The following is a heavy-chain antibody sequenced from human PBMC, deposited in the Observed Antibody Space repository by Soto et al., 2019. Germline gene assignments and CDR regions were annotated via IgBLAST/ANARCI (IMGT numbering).Heavy chain of an antibody. J-gene: IGHJ4*02. CDR3: ARGQVYDILTGYSPDY. CDR2: ISYDGSNK. V-gene: IGHV3-30-3*01. D-gene: IGHD3-9*01. Sequence: QVQLVESGGGVVQPGRSLRLSCAASGFTFSSYAMHWVRQAPGKGLEWVAVISYDGSNKYYADSVKGRFTISRDNSKNTLYLQMNSLRAEDTAVYYCARGQVYDILTGYSPDYWGQGTLVTVSS. CDR1: GFTFSSYA.